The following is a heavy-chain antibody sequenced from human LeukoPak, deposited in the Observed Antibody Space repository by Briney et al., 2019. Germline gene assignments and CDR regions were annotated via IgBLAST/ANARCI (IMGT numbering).Heavy chain of an antibody. CDR1: GGSFSGYY. V-gene: IGHV4-34*01. CDR2: INHSGST. Sequence: PSETLSLTCAVYGGSFSGYYWSWIRQHPGKWLEWIGEINHSGSTNYNPSLKSRVTISVDTSKNQFSLKLSSVTAADTAVYYCARGVVTGTTGFDYWGQGTLVTVSS. D-gene: IGHD1-7*01. J-gene: IGHJ4*02. CDR3: ARGVVTGTTGFDY.